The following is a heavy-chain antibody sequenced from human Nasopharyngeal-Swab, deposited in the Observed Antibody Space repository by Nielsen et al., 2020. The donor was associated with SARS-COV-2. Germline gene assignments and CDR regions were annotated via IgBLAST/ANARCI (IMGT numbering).Heavy chain of an antibody. CDR2: TYYRSKWYN. CDR1: GDSVSSNSAA. V-gene: IGHV6-1*01. D-gene: IGHD3-9*01. J-gene: IGHJ6*02. Sequence: SQTLSLTCAISGDSVSSNSAAWNWIRQSPSRGLEWLGRTYYRSKWYNDYAVSVKSRITINPDTSKNQFSLQLNSVTPEDTAVYYCAREDGYFDWLGGSYYYYGMDVWGQGTTVTVSS. CDR3: AREDGYFDWLGGSYYYYGMDV.